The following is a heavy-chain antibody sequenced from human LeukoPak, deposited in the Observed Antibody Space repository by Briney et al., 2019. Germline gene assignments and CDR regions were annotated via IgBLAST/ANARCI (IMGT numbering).Heavy chain of an antibody. CDR3: ATSRNEASELSVSSGYDFDY. V-gene: IGHV1-24*01. J-gene: IGHJ4*02. CDR2: FDPEDAKT. D-gene: IGHD5-12*01. Sequence: ASVKVSCKVSGYNLIELSMHWVRQGPGKGLEWMGGFDPEDAKTIYAPKFQGRVTMTEDTSTDTAYMELTSLRSEDTAVYYCATSRNEASELSVSSGYDFDYWGQGTLVTVSS. CDR1: GYNLIELS.